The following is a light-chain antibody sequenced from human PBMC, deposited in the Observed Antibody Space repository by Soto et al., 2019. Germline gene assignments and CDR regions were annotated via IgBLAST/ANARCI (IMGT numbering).Light chain of an antibody. CDR3: QQYNNWPGWT. Sequence: EIVMTQSPATLSVSPVERATLSCMASQSVSSNLAWYQQKPGQAPRLLIYGASTRATGIPARFSGSGSGTEFTLTISSLQSEDFAVYYCQQYNNWPGWTFGQGTKVDIK. CDR2: GAS. CDR1: QSVSSN. V-gene: IGKV3-15*01. J-gene: IGKJ1*01.